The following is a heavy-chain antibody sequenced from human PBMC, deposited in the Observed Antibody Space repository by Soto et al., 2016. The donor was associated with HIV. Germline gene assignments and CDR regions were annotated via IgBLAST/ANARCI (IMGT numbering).Heavy chain of an antibody. CDR2: IYYSGTT. D-gene: IGHD3-10*01. CDR3: ARDRTEYGLGLIGRP. CDR1: GGSISSYY. J-gene: IGHJ5*02. Sequence: QVQLQESGPGLVKPSETLSLICTVSGGSISSYYWSWIRQSPGKGLEWIGYIYYSGTTNYNPSLKSRVTISVDRSKNQYSLKLRSVTAADTAVYYCARDRTEYGLGLIGRPWGQGTLVTVSS. V-gene: IGHV4-59*01.